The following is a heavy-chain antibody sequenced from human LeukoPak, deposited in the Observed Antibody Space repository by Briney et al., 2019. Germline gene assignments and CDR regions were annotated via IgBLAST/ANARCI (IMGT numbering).Heavy chain of an antibody. J-gene: IGHJ4*02. CDR1: GYTFTDYY. Sequence: GASVKVSCKTSGYTFTDYYLHWVRQAPGQGPEWMGWINSNDGGTNYAQNFQGRVTMTRDTSISTVFMELNGLRSDDTAVFFCARYLGGYDYFDYWGQGTLVTVSS. CDR3: ARYLGGYDYFDY. D-gene: IGHD5-12*01. V-gene: IGHV1-2*02. CDR2: INSNDGGT.